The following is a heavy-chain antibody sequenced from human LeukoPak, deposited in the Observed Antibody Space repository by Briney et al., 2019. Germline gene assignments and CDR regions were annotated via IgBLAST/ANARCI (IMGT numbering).Heavy chain of an antibody. Sequence: SETLSLTCTVSGGSISSYYWSWIRQPAGKGLEWIGRIYTSGSTNYNPSLESRVTMSVDTSKNQFSLKLSSVTAADTAVYYCARDSYYDILTGPAYYYYYYMDVWGKGTTVTISS. J-gene: IGHJ6*03. CDR1: GGSISSYY. CDR2: IYTSGST. D-gene: IGHD3-9*01. V-gene: IGHV4-4*07. CDR3: ARDSYYDILTGPAYYYYYYMDV.